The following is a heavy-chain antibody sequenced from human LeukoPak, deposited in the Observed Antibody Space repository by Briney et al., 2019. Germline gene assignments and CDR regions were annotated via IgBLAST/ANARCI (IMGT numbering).Heavy chain of an antibody. CDR3: ARDIVVVRTFDI. J-gene: IGHJ3*02. Sequence: PSETLSLTCTVSGGSISSGSYYWSWIRQPPGKGLEWIGRIYTSGSTNYNPSLKSRVTISVDTSKNQFSLKLSSVTAADTAVYYCARDIVVVRTFDIWGQGTMVTVSS. V-gene: IGHV4-61*02. D-gene: IGHD2-21*01. CDR2: IYTSGST. CDR1: GGSISSGSYY.